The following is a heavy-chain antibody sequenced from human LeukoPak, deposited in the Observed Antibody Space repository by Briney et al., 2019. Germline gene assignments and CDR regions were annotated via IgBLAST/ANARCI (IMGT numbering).Heavy chain of an antibody. D-gene: IGHD3-22*01. J-gene: IGHJ6*02. Sequence: SQTLSLTYTVSGGSISSGDYYWSWIRQPPGKGLEWIGYIYYSGSTYYNPSLKSRVTISVDTSKNQFSLKLSSVTAADTAVYYCARVVRAYYYDSSGYRTYYYYYYGVDVWGQGTTVTVSS. CDR3: ARVVRAYYYDSSGYRTYYYYYYGVDV. V-gene: IGHV4-30-4*01. CDR1: GGSISSGDYY. CDR2: IYYSGST.